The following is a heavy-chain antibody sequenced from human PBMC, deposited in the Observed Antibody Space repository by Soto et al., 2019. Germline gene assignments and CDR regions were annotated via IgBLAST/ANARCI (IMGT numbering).Heavy chain of an antibody. Sequence: GGSLRLSCAASGFTFNTYSMTWVRQAPGKGLEWVSSISTGSLYIHYADSVKGRFTISRDNAKNSVYLQMKSLRAEDTAVYYCARETNSAYYESSAHYCGPDYWGQGTLVTVS. V-gene: IGHV3-21*01. CDR1: GFTFNTYS. D-gene: IGHD3-22*01. CDR3: ARETNSAYYESSAHYCGPDY. J-gene: IGHJ4*02. CDR2: ISTGSLYI.